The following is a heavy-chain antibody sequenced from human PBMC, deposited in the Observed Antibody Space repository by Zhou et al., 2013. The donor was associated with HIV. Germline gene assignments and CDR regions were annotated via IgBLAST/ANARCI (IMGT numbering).Heavy chain of an antibody. V-gene: IGHV1-69*04. D-gene: IGHD4-17*01. J-gene: IGHJ6*03. CDR3: ARVPPTVTTGDYYYYYMDV. CDR2: IIPILGIA. Sequence: QVQLVQSGAEVKKPGSSVKVSCKASGGTFSSYAISWVRQAPGQGLEWMGRIIPILGIANYAQKFQGRVTITADKSTSTAYMELSSLRSEDTAVYYCARVPPTVTTGDYYYYYMDVWGKGTTVTVSS. CDR1: GGTFSSYA.